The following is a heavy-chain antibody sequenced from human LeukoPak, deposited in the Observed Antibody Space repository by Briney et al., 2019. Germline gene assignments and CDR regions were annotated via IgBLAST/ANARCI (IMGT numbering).Heavy chain of an antibody. V-gene: IGHV4-59*01. D-gene: IGHD3-10*01. CDR3: ARAGYYGSGSYYPLHDY. Sequence: SETLSLTCTVSGGSISSYYWSWIRQPPGKGLEWIGYIYYSGSTNYNPSLKSRVTISVDTSKNQFSLKLSSVTAADTAVYYCARAGYYGSGSYYPLHDYWGQGTLVTVSS. CDR2: IYYSGST. J-gene: IGHJ4*02. CDR1: GGSISSYY.